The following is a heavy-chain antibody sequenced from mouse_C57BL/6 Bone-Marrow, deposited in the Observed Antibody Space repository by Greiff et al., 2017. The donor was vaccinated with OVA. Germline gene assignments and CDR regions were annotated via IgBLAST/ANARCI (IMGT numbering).Heavy chain of an antibody. CDR1: GYTFTSYW. Sequence: QVQLQQSGAELVKPGASVKMSCKASGYTFTSYWITWVKQRPGQGLEWIGDIYPGSGSTNYNEKFKSKATLTVDTSSSTAYMQLSSLTSEDSAVYYCAREDGYYGYAMDYWGQGTSVTVSS. D-gene: IGHD2-3*01. V-gene: IGHV1-55*01. CDR2: IYPGSGST. CDR3: AREDGYYGYAMDY. J-gene: IGHJ4*01.